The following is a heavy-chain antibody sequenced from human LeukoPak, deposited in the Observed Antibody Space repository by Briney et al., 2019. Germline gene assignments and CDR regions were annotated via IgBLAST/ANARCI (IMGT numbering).Heavy chain of an antibody. V-gene: IGHV3-23*01. CDR1: GFTFSTYA. CDR2: ISGSGITT. Sequence: PGGSLRLSCAASGFTFSTYAMSWVRQAPGKGLEWVSAISGSGITTYYADSVKGRFTTSRDNSKNTLYLQMNSLRAEDTAVYYCAKDRTSSHPFDYWGQGTLVTVSS. J-gene: IGHJ4*02. CDR3: AKDRTSSHPFDY. D-gene: IGHD1-1*01.